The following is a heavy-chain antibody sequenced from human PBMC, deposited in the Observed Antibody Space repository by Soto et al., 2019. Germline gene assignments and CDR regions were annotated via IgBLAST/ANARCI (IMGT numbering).Heavy chain of an antibody. CDR1: GGSISSSSYY. CDR2: IYYSGST. Sequence: SQTLSLPCTVSGGSISSSSYYWGWIRQPPGKGLEWIGSIYYSGSTYYNPSLKSRVTISVDTSKNQFSLKLSSVTAADTAVYYCARLRIFGVVIINFDYWGQGTLVTVSS. J-gene: IGHJ4*02. V-gene: IGHV4-39*01. D-gene: IGHD3-3*01. CDR3: ARLRIFGVVIINFDY.